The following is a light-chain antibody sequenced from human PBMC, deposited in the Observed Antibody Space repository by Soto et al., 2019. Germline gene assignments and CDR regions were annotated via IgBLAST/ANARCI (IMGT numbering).Light chain of an antibody. J-gene: IGLJ1*01. V-gene: IGLV2-23*01. Sequence: QSALTQPASVSGSPGQSITISCTGTSSDVGSSNLVSWYQQHPGKAPKLIIYEGSRRPSGVSGRFSGSKSGNTASLTISGLQAEDEADYYCCSFAGSSTVDVFGTGTKVTVL. CDR1: SSDVGSSNL. CDR3: CSFAGSSTVDV. CDR2: EGS.